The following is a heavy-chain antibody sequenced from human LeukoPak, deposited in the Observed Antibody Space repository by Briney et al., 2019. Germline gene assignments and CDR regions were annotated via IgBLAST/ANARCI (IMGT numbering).Heavy chain of an antibody. CDR1: GGSFSGYY. J-gene: IGHJ5*02. V-gene: IGHV4-34*01. CDR3: ARPDSSGWGGTRFDP. D-gene: IGHD6-19*01. CDR2: INHSGST. Sequence: SETLSLTCAVYGGSFSGYYWSWIRQPPGKGLEWIGEINHSGSTNYNPSLKSRVTISVDTSKNQFSLKLSSVTAADTAVYYCARPDSSGWGGTRFDPWGQGTLVTVSS.